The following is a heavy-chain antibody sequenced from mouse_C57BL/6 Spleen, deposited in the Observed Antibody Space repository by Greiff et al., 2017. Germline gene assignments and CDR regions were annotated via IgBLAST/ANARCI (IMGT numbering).Heavy chain of an antibody. D-gene: IGHD3-3*01. Sequence: QVQLKESGPGLVQPSQSLSITCTVSGFSLTSYGVHWVRQSPGKGLEWLGVIWSGGSTDYNAAFISRLGISKDNSKSQVFFKMNSLQADDTAIYYCARNPSPLGYYAMDYWGQGTSVTVSS. CDR2: IWSGGST. J-gene: IGHJ4*01. V-gene: IGHV2-2*01. CDR1: GFSLTSYG. CDR3: ARNPSPLGYYAMDY.